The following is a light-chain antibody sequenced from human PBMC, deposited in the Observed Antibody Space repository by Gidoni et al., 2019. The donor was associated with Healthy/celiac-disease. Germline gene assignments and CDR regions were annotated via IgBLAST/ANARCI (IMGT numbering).Light chain of an antibody. V-gene: IGKV1-39*01. CDR2: AAS. CDR3: QQSYSTPAT. CDR1: QSISSY. J-gene: IGKJ4*01. Sequence: DIQMTQSPSSLSASVGDRVTITCRASQSISSYLNWYQQKPGKAPKLLIYAASSLQSGVPSRLSGSGSGTDFTRTISSLQPEDFATYAGQQSYSTPATFGGGTKVEIK.